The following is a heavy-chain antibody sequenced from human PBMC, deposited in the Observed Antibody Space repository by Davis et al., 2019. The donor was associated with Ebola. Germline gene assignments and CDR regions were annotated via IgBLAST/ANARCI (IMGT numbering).Heavy chain of an antibody. CDR2: IWYDGSNK. CDR1: GFTFSTYG. V-gene: IGHV3-33*01. D-gene: IGHD2-15*01. Sequence: GESLKISCAASGFTFSTYGMHWVRQAPGKGLEWVAVIWYDGSNKYYADSVKGRFTISRDNSKNTLYLQMNSLRAEDTAVYYCARDLSVVAYCSGGSCPLDYWGQGTLVTVSS. CDR3: ARDLSVVAYCSGGSCPLDY. J-gene: IGHJ4*02.